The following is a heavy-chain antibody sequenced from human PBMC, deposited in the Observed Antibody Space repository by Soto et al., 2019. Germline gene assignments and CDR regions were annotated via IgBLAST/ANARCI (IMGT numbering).Heavy chain of an antibody. D-gene: IGHD2-21*02. CDR3: PHSGFGGDSLQSFPPHYYYGRDV. CDR2: IYWDDDK. V-gene: IGHV2-5*08. CDR1: GFSLSTTGMG. J-gene: IGHJ6*02. Sequence: SGPTLVNHTQTLTLTCTFSGFSLSTTGMGVSWIRQPPGKALEWLALIYWDDDKRYSPSLKSRLTITKDTSKNQVVLTMTNMEPGNTPTFSCPHSGFGGDSLQSFPPHYYYGRDVGGQGPRFTFP.